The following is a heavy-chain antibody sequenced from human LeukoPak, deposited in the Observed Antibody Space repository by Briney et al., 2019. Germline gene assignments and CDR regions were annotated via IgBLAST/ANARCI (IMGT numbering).Heavy chain of an antibody. D-gene: IGHD2-2*01. CDR2: INHSGST. V-gene: IGHV4-34*01. CDR1: GGSFSGYY. J-gene: IGHJ3*02. CDR3: ARERLVSEKRAFDI. Sequence: SETLSLTCAVYGGSFSGYYWSWIRQPPGKGLEWIGEINHSGSTNYNPSLESRVTMSVDTSKNQLSLKLNSVTAADTAVYYCARERLVSEKRAFDIWGQGTMVIVSS.